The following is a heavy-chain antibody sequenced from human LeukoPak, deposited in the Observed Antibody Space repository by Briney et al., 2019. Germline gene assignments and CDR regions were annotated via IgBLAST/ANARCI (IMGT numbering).Heavy chain of an antibody. V-gene: IGHV3-9*01. Sequence: GGSLRLSCAASGFTFNDYAMYWVRQAPGKGLEWVSGIGWNSHIIGYEDSVKGRFTISRDNARNSLSLQMNSLRAEDTAFYYCAKDRDSSGFAPYFDYWGQGILVTVSS. J-gene: IGHJ4*02. CDR3: AKDRDSSGFAPYFDY. CDR1: GFTFNDYA. D-gene: IGHD3-22*01. CDR2: IGWNSHII.